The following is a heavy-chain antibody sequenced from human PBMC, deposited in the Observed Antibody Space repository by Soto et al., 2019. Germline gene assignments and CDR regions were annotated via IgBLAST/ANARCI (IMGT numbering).Heavy chain of an antibody. Sequence: PGGSLRLSCAASGFTFSSYGMHWVRQAPGKGLEWVAVIWYDGSNKYYADSVKGRFTISRDNSKNTLYLQMNSLRAEDTAVYYCARESALAAAALYYYYGMDVWGQGTTVTVSS. CDR3: ARESALAAAALYYYYGMDV. CDR2: IWYDGSNK. J-gene: IGHJ6*02. D-gene: IGHD6-13*01. V-gene: IGHV3-33*01. CDR1: GFTFSSYG.